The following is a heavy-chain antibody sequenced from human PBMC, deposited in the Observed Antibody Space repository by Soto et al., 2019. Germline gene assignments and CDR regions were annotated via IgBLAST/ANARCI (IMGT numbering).Heavy chain of an antibody. J-gene: IGHJ4*02. CDR1: GGSISSYY. D-gene: IGHD3-16*02. V-gene: IGHV4-59*08. Sequence: SETLSLTCTVSGGSISSYYWSWIRQPPGKGLEWIGYIYYSGSTNYNPSLKSRVTISVDTSKNQFSLKLSSVTAADTAVYYCARRVDYIWGSYRYDYWGQGTLVTVSS. CDR3: ARRVDYIWGSYRYDY. CDR2: IYYSGST.